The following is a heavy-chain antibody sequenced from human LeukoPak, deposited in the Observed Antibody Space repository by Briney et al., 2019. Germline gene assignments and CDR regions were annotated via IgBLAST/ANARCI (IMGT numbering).Heavy chain of an antibody. J-gene: IGHJ3*02. D-gene: IGHD5-24*01. Sequence: GALRLSCVPSGITFSNSALSWVRQALGKGLEWVSTITKSGDQTHYADSVRGLFTISRDIFKNTLYLQMNSLRAEDTAVYHCVKSAGKDGYRDVFDIWGQGTVVTVSS. CDR2: ITKSGDQT. CDR1: GITFSNSA. CDR3: VKSAGKDGYRDVFDI. V-gene: IGHV3-23*01.